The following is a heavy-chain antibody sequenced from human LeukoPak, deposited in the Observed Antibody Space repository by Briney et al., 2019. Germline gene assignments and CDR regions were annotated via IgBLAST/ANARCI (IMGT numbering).Heavy chain of an antibody. CDR3: ARGNTAMDYFDY. Sequence: SETLSLTCTVSGGSISSHYWSWIRQPPGRGLEWIGYIYYSGSTNYYPSLKSRVTISVDTSKNQFSLKLSSVTAADTAVYYCARGNTAMDYFDYWGQGTLVTVSS. V-gene: IGHV4-59*11. CDR1: GGSISSHY. D-gene: IGHD5-18*01. CDR2: IYYSGST. J-gene: IGHJ4*02.